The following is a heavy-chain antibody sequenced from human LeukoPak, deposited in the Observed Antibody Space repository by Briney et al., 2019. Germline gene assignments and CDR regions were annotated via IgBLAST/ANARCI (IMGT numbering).Heavy chain of an antibody. V-gene: IGHV3-53*01. CDR3: ARDRHYDIPGGDYYGMDV. D-gene: IGHD3-9*01. CDR1: GFTVSSNY. CDR2: IYSGGST. J-gene: IGHJ6*02. Sequence: GESLRLSCAASGFTVSSNYMSWVREAPGKGLEWVSVIYSGGSTYYADSVKGRFTISRDNSKNTLYLQMNSLRAEDTAVYYCARDRHYDIPGGDYYGMDVWGQGTTVTVSS.